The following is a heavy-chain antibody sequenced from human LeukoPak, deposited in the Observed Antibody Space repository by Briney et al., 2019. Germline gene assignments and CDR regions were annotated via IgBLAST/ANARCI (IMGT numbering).Heavy chain of an antibody. Sequence: GASVKVSCKASGYTFISYGISWVRQAPGQGLEWMGWISAYNGNTNYAQKLQGRVTMTTDTSTSTAYMELRSLRSDDTAVYYCAREYCSSTSRYEDDYWGQGTLVTVSS. D-gene: IGHD2-2*01. CDR1: GYTFISYG. CDR2: ISAYNGNT. V-gene: IGHV1-18*01. J-gene: IGHJ4*02. CDR3: AREYCSSTSRYEDDY.